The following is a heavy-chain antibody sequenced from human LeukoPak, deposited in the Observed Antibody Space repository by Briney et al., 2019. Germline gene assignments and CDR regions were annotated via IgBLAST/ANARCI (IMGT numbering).Heavy chain of an antibody. D-gene: IGHD2-2*01. V-gene: IGHV1-18*01. CDR1: GGTFSSYA. CDR2: INAYNGNT. CDR3: ARAGYCSGAACYAEGIDY. J-gene: IGHJ4*02. Sequence: GASVKVSCKASGGTFSSYAIGWVRQAPGQGLEWMGWINAYNGNTVYAQMFEGRVTLITDTSTTTAYMELTNLRSDDTAIYCCARAGYCSGAACYAEGIDYWGQGTLVTVSS.